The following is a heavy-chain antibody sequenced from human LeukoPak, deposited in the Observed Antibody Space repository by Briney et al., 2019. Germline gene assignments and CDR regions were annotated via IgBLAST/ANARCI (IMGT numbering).Heavy chain of an antibody. Sequence: SETLSLTCAVSGGSISSNSYYWGWIRQPPGKGLEWIGSIYYSGSTYYNPSLKSRVTISVDTSKNQFSLKLSSVTAADTAVYYCARDRNSGSYYRLDYWGQGTLVTVSS. J-gene: IGHJ4*02. D-gene: IGHD1-26*01. CDR1: GGSISSNSYY. CDR2: IYYSGST. V-gene: IGHV4-39*02. CDR3: ARDRNSGSYYRLDY.